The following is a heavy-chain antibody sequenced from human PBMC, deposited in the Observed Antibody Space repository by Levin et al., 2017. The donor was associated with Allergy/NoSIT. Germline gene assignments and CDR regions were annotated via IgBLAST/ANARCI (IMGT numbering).Heavy chain of an antibody. CDR2: IIPIFGTA. D-gene: IGHD3-22*01. V-gene: IGHV1-69*01. J-gene: IGHJ4*02. CDR1: GGTFSSYA. Sequence: KISCKASGGTFSSYAISWVRQAPGQGLEWMGGIIPIFGTANYAQKFQGRVTITADESTSTAYMELSSLRSEDTAVYYCARGTMITTFRFDYWGQGTLVTVSS. CDR3: ARGTMITTFRFDY.